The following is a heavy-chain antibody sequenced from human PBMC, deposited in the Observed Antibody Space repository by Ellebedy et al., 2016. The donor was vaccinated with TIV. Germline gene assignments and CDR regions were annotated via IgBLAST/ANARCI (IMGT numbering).Heavy chain of an antibody. CDR1: GGSISNYY. CDR2: IYYSGST. V-gene: IGHV4-59*12. CDR3: ALVGPGAWSSYYYMGV. J-gene: IGHJ6*03. Sequence: GSLRLSCTVSGGSISNYYWSWIRQPPGKGLEWIGYIYYSGSTNYNPSLKSRVTISVDTSKNQFSLKLSSVTAADTAVYYCALVGPGAWSSYYYMGVWGKGTTVTVSS. D-gene: IGHD1-26*01.